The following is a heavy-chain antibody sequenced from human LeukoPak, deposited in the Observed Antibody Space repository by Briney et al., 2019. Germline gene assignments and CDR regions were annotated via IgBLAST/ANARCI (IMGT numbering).Heavy chain of an antibody. Sequence: SETLSLTCAVSGESFSGHYWSWIRQTPGKGLEWIGEVNHSGSTNYNPSLKSRVTISIDTSKNQFSLKLISVTAADTAVYYCASRKLGNDYWGQGTLVTVSS. CDR2: VNHSGST. J-gene: IGHJ4*02. D-gene: IGHD7-27*01. CDR3: ASRKLGNDY. V-gene: IGHV4-34*01. CDR1: GESFSGHY.